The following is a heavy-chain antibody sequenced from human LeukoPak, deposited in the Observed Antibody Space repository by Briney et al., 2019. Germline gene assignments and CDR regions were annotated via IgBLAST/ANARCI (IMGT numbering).Heavy chain of an antibody. D-gene: IGHD1-26*01. CDR2: VWYDGTNI. V-gene: IGHV3-33*01. Sequence: PGGSLRLSCAASGFTFSTYGTHWVRQAPGKGLEWVAVVWYDGTNIHYVDSVKGRFTISRDNSKSTLYLQMNSLTAEDTAVYYCARGGYSGTYFFDYWGQGTPVTVSS. CDR1: GFTFSTYG. CDR3: ARGGYSGTYFFDY. J-gene: IGHJ4*02.